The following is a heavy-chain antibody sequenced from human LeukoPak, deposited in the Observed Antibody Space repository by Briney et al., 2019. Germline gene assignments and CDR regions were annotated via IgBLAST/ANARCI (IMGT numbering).Heavy chain of an antibody. J-gene: IGHJ6*03. D-gene: IGHD3-3*01. CDR2: ISGSGGST. CDR3: AKEGDFLDHYYYYMDV. V-gene: IGHV3-23*01. CDR1: GFTFSSYA. Sequence: GGSLRLSCAASGFTFSSYAMSWVRQAPGKGLEWVSAISGSGGSTYYADSVKGRFTISRDNSKNTLYLQMNSLRAEDTAVCYCAKEGDFLDHYYYYMDVWGKGTTVTVSS.